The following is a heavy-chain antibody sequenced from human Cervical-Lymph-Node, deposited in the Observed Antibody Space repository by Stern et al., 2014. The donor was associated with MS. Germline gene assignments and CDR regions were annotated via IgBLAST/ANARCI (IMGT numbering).Heavy chain of an antibody. V-gene: IGHV4-59*08. D-gene: IGHD4-23*01. CDR3: ARLSTVVDY. CDR1: GDSISSYY. J-gene: IGHJ4*02. Sequence: KESGPGLVKPSETLSLTCTVSGDSISSYYWSWIRQPPGKGLEWIGHVYYSGTTYYNPSLTGRVTISVDTSQKQFFLKLNSVTAADTAVYYCARLSTVVDYWGQGTLVTVSS. CDR2: VYYSGTT.